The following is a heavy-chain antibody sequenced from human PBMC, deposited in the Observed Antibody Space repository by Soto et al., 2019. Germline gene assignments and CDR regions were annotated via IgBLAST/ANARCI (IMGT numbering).Heavy chain of an antibody. D-gene: IGHD5-18*01. V-gene: IGHV3-23*01. J-gene: IGHJ5*02. CDR2: ISESGDNA. Sequence: PGGSLRLSCAASGFPFNTYAMSWVRQAPGKGPEWVSAISESGDNAFCADSVQGRFTISRDNSYNILYLQMNSLRAEDTALYFCAKGGLIYGFDPWGQEPWSPSPQ. CDR1: GFPFNTYA. CDR3: AKGGLIYGFDP.